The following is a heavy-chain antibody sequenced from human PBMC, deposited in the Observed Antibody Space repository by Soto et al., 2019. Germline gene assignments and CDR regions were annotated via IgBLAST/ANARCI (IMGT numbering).Heavy chain of an antibody. V-gene: IGHV1-18*04. CDR3: VRDWRLLP. CDR2: ISGYNGNT. CDR1: GYTFTNYG. Sequence: ASVKVSCKASGYTFTNYGISWVRQAPGQGLEWMGWISGYNGNTNYAHNLQGRVTMTTDTSTSTAYMDLRSLRSDDTAVYYCVRDWRLLPWGKGTLVTVPQ. D-gene: IGHD6-25*01. J-gene: IGHJ5*02.